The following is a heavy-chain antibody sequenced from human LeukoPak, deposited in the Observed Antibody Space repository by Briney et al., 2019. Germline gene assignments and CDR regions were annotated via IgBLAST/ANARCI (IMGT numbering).Heavy chain of an antibody. V-gene: IGHV4-59*08. J-gene: IGHJ5*02. CDR3: ARTKYDFWSGYYWIDP. CDR2: IYYSGTT. D-gene: IGHD3-3*01. CDR1: GGSIRSYY. Sequence: ASETLSLTCTVSGGSIRSYYWSWIRQPPGKGLEWIGYIYYSGTTNYNPSLKSRVTISVDTSKNQFSLKLSSVTAADTAVYYCARTKYDFWSGYYWIDPWGQGTLVTVSS.